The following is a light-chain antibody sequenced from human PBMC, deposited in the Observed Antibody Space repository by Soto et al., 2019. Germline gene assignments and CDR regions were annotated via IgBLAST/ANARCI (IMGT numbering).Light chain of an antibody. V-gene: IGKV1-12*01. Sequence: DIEMTQSPSSVSASVGDRVTITCRASQDVSTWVVWYQQKSGQAPKLLIYAASYLQSGVPSRFSGSGSGTDFTLTISSLQPEDYATDFCQQAIIFPRTCGGGTKVDI. CDR2: AAS. CDR3: QQAIIFPRT. J-gene: IGKJ4*01. CDR1: QDVSTW.